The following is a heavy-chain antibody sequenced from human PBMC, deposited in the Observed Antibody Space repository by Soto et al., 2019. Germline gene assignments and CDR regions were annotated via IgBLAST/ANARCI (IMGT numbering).Heavy chain of an antibody. CDR1: GFTFSSYA. V-gene: IGHV3-30-3*01. CDR3: ARDAGVVVPAAVDY. CDR2: ISYDGSNK. J-gene: IGHJ4*02. Sequence: GGSLRLSCAASGFTFSSYAMHWVRQAPGKGLEWVAVISYDGSNKYYADSVKGRFTISRDNSKNTLYLQMNSLRAEDTAVYYCARDAGVVVPAAVDYWGQGTLVTVSS. D-gene: IGHD2-2*01.